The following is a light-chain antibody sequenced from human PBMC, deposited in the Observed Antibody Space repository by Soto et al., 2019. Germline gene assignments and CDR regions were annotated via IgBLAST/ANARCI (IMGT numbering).Light chain of an antibody. CDR3: SSYTSSITWV. V-gene: IGLV2-14*01. J-gene: IGLJ3*02. Sequence: QSALTQPASVSGSPGQSITISCTGTSSDVGGYTYVSWYQQHPGKAPKLMIYEVSNRPSGVSNRFSGSKSGNTASLTISGLQAEDEADYYCSSYTSSITWVFGGGTKVTVL. CDR1: SSDVGGYTY. CDR2: EVS.